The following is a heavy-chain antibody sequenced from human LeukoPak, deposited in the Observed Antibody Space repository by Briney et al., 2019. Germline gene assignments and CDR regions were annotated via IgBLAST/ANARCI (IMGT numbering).Heavy chain of an antibody. V-gene: IGHV3-48*04. CDR2: ISSSGSTI. CDR1: GFTFSSYW. Sequence: GSLRLSCAASGFTFSSYWMHWVRQAPGKGLEWVSYISSSGSTIYYADSVKGRFTISRDNAKNSLYLQMNSLRAEDTAVYYCARDAIAARKTTWGQGTLVTVSS. D-gene: IGHD6-6*01. J-gene: IGHJ5*02. CDR3: ARDAIAARKTT.